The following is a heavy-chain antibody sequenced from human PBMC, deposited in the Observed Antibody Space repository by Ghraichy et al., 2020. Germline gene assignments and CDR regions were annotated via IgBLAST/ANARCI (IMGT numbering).Heavy chain of an antibody. CDR3: ARDHCNGGNCYPAYYGMAI. D-gene: IGHD2-15*01. Sequence: SETLSLTCTVSRDSVSSASFYWSWIRQPPGKGREWIGNIYYSGSTNYNPSLKRRVDISVDTSTNQFSLRLSSVTAADSAVYYCARDHCNGGNCYPAYYGMAISGKGTTVTVSS. V-gene: IGHV4-61*01. J-gene: IGHJ6*04. CDR2: IYYSGST. CDR1: RDSVSSASFY.